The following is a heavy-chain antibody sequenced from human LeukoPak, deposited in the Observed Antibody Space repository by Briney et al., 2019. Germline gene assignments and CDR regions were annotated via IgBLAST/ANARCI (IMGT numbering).Heavy chain of an antibody. CDR3: ARLRRGGNRYYYYYYMDV. J-gene: IGHJ6*03. CDR2: IYHSGST. Sequence: SETLSLTCAVSGYSISSGYYWGWIRQPPGKGLEWIGSIYHSGSTNYNPSLKSRVTISVDTSKNQFSLKLSSVTAADTAVYYCARLRRGGNRYYYYYYMDVWGKGTTVTVSS. CDR1: GYSISSGYY. D-gene: IGHD4-23*01. V-gene: IGHV4-38-2*01.